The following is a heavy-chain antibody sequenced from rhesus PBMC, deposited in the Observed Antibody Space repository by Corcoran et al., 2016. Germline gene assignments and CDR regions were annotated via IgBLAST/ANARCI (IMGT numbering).Heavy chain of an antibody. Sequence: QVQLQESGPGLVKPSETLSLTCAVYGGSISGGYDWNWIRQPPGKGLEWFGYIHGSCGSTNSNPSLKTRVTISQDTSQNQFSLKLGSVTTADTAVYYCANNLAYWGQGVLVTVSS. V-gene: IGHV4-76*01. J-gene: IGHJ4*01. CDR2: IHGSCGST. CDR1: GGSISGGYD. CDR3: ANNLAY.